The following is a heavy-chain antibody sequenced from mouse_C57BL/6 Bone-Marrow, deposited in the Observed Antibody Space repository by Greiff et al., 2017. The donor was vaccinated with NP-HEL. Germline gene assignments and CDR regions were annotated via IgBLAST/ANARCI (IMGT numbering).Heavy chain of an antibody. D-gene: IGHD1-1*01. CDR1: GYTFTSYG. J-gene: IGHJ3*01. CDR3: ARRATVVPFAY. CDR2: IYPRSGNT. V-gene: IGHV1-81*01. Sequence: VQRVESGAELARPGASVKLSCKASGYTFTSYGISWVKQRTGQGLEWIGEIYPRSGNTYYNEKFKGKATLTADKSSSTAYMELRSLTSEDSAVYFCARRATVVPFAYWGQGTLVTVSA.